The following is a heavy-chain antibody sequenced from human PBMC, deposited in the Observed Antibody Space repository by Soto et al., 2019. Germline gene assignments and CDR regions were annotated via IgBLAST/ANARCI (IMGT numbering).Heavy chain of an antibody. CDR2: VICSVVT. Sequence: EVQLLESGGGLVQPGGSLRVSCAASGFTFSKYGMSWVRQAPEAALELVSTVICSVVTSYADSVRGRFTIYRDNSNNTLYLQMNSLRDEDTAIYYCANDRVSTGSDSRVFCGQGTLVTVSS. J-gene: IGHJ4*02. CDR1: GFTFSKYG. V-gene: IGHV3-23*01. CDR3: ANDRVSTGSDSRVF. D-gene: IGHD1-26*01.